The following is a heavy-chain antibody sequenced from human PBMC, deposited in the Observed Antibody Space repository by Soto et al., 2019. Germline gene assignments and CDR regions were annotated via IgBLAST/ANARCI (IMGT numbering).Heavy chain of an antibody. CDR3: ARNWNLALVPAAYFDS. J-gene: IGHJ4*02. D-gene: IGHD2-2*01. CDR2: VYYTGTT. CDR1: NFSVLTSIYY. Sequence: ETLSLTCTVSNFSVLTSIYYWAWIRQPPGKGLEWVGTVYYTGTTYYNPSLQSRVTISIDTSKNQFSLNLNSVTAADTAVYYCARNWNLALVPAAYFDSWGQGTLVTVSS. V-gene: IGHV4-39*01.